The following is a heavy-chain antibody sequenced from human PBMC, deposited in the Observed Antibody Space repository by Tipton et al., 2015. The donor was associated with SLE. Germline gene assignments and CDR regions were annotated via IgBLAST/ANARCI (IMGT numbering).Heavy chain of an antibody. Sequence: TLSLTCAVYGGSFSGYYWSWIRQPPGKGLEWIGYIYHSGSTYYNPSLKSRVTISVDRSKNQFSLKLSSVTAADTAVYYCARDYRRYYYYGMDVWGQGTTVTVSS. CDR1: GGSFSGYY. J-gene: IGHJ6*02. CDR2: IYHSGST. D-gene: IGHD1-26*01. CDR3: ARDYRRYYYYGMDV. V-gene: IGHV4-34*01.